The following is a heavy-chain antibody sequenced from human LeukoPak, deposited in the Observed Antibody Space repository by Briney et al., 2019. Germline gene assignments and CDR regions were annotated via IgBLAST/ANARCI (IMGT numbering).Heavy chain of an antibody. CDR1: GFTFSSYW. V-gene: IGHV3-7*03. CDR3: AKDLGFIVGATTSGYFDY. Sequence: HPGGSLRLSCAASGFTFSSYWMSWVRQAPGKGLEWVANIKQDGSEKYYVDSVKGRFTISRDNSKNTLYLQMNSLRAEDTAVYYCAKDLGFIVGATTSGYFDYWGQGTLVTVSS. J-gene: IGHJ4*02. D-gene: IGHD1-26*01. CDR2: IKQDGSEK.